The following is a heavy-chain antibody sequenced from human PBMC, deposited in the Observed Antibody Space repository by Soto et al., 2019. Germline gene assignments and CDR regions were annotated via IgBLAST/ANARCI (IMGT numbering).Heavy chain of an antibody. V-gene: IGHV5-51*01. CDR2: IYPGDSDT. J-gene: IGHJ6*02. Sequence: PGESLKISCKGSGYSFTSYWIGWVRQMPGKGLEWMGIIYPGDSDTRYSPSFQGQVTISADKSISTAYLQWSSLKASDTAMYYCASLPLSYCSSTSCEHYGMDVWGQGTTVTVSS. D-gene: IGHD2-2*01. CDR1: GYSFTSYW. CDR3: ASLPLSYCSSTSCEHYGMDV.